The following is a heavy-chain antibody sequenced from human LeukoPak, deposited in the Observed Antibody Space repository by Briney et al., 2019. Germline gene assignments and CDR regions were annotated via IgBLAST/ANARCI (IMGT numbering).Heavy chain of an antibody. V-gene: IGHV1-2*04. CDR1: GYTFTGYY. J-gene: IGHJ6*02. Sequence: ASVKVSCKASGYTFTGYYMHWVRQAPGQGLEWMGWINPNSGGTNYAQKFQGWVTMTRDTSISTAYMELGKLRSDDTAVYYCARGGGSSWYLYYYYGMDVWGQGTTVTVSS. CDR2: INPNSGGT. D-gene: IGHD6-13*01. CDR3: ARGGGSSWYLYYYYGMDV.